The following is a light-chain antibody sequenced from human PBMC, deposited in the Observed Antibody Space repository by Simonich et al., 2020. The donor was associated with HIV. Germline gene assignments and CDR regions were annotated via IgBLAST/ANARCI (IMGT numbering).Light chain of an antibody. CDR1: QSVSSY. CDR2: DAS. V-gene: IGKV3-11*01. Sequence: EIVLTQSPATLSLSPGERGPLSCRASQSVSSYLAWYQQKPGQAPRLLIYDASNRATGIPARFSGSGSGTDFTLTISSLQAEDVAVYFCQQCHTHPHTFGQWTKVEIK. J-gene: IGKJ2*01. CDR3: QQCHTHPHT.